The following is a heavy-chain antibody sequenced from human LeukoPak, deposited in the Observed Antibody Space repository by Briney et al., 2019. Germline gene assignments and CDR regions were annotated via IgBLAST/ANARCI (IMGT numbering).Heavy chain of an antibody. V-gene: IGHV3-21*01. CDR2: ISSSSSYI. CDR1: GFTFSSYS. J-gene: IGHJ4*02. D-gene: IGHD6-19*01. CDR3: ARGRTVAGTDY. Sequence: SRGSLRLSCAASGFTFSSYSMNWVRQAPGKGLEWVSSISSSSSYIYYADSVKGRFTISRDNAKNSLYLQMNSLRAEDTAVYYCARGRTVAGTDYWGQGTLVTVSS.